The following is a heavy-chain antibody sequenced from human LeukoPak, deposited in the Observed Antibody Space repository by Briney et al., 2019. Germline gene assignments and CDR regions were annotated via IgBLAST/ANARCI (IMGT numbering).Heavy chain of an antibody. CDR2: ISSSSTYI. CDR1: GFTFSTYS. Sequence: GGSLRLSCAASGFTFSTYSMNWVRQAPGKGLEWVSYISSSSTYIYYADSVKGRFTISRDNAKNTLYLQMNSLRAEDTAVYYCARPYLYHFDFWGQGTLVTVSS. CDR3: ARPYLYHFDF. V-gene: IGHV3-21*01. J-gene: IGHJ4*02. D-gene: IGHD3-16*01.